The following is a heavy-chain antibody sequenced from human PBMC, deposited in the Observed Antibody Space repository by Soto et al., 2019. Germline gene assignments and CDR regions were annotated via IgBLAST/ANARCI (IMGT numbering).Heavy chain of an antibody. CDR2: IYYSGST. V-gene: IGHV4-39*01. J-gene: IGHJ2*01. CDR3: ARATSAHCRGRICSRYFDL. Sequence: PETLSLTCTVSGGSISSSSYYWGWIRQPPGKGLEWIGSIYYSGSTYYNPSLKSRVTISVDTSKNQFSLKLSSVTAADTAVYYCARATSAHCRGRICSRYFDLWGRGTL. D-gene: IGHD2-15*01. CDR1: GGSISSSSYY.